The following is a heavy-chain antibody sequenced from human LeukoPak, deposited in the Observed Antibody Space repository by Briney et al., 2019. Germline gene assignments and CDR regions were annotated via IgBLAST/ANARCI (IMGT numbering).Heavy chain of an antibody. CDR1: GFTFSSLW. J-gene: IGHJ6*03. V-gene: IGHV3-7*01. Sequence: PGGSLRLSCAASGFTFSSLWMSWVRQAPGRGPEWVANINQDGGTTYYVASVKGRFTISRDNAKNSLSLQTSSLRAEDTAVYYCTKDRQGPNQYHMDVWGKGTTVTVSS. CDR2: INQDGGTT. CDR3: TKDRQGPNQYHMDV.